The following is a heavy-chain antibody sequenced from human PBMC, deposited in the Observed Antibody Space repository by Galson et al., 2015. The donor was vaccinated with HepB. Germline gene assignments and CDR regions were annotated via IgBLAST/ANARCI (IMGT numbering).Heavy chain of an antibody. Sequence: QSGAEVKKPGESLRISCKGSGYSFTSYWISWVRQMPGKGLEWMGRIDPSDSYTNYSPSFQGQVTISADKSISTAYLQWSSLKASDTAMYYCATGGIYDYGGNAEYFQHWGQGTLVTVSS. V-gene: IGHV5-10-1*04. J-gene: IGHJ1*01. CDR2: IDPSDSYT. CDR1: GYSFTSYW. CDR3: ATGGIYDYGGNAEYFQH. D-gene: IGHD4-23*01.